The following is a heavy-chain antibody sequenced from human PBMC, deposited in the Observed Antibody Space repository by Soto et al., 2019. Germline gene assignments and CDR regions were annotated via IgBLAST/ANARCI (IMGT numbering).Heavy chain of an antibody. CDR2: MYPGDSDT. J-gene: IGHJ4*02. CDR3: ARLPRDCNKTSCYYADH. V-gene: IGHV5-51*01. Sequence: LGESLKISCRGSGYDFNTNWFGWMRQLPGRGLEWVGIMYPGDSDTRYNPSLQGHVTLSVDVTVSTAFLQWRSLETSDTGMYFCARLPRDCNKTSCYYADHWGQGTQVTVSS. CDR1: GYDFNTNW. D-gene: IGHD3-3*01.